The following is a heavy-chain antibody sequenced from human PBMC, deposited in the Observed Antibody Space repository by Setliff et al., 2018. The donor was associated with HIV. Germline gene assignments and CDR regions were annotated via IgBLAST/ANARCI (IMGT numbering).Heavy chain of an antibody. D-gene: IGHD3-16*01. J-gene: IGHJ3*01. V-gene: IGHV4-38-2*01. CDR1: GYSISSGYY. CDR2: IYHSGST. Sequence: SETLSLTCAVSGYSISSGYYWGWIRQPPGKGLEWIGSIYHSGSTSYNPSLKSRVTISFETSKNNFSLNLNSVTATDTAVYYCARGLKGGGQGTMVTVSS. CDR3: ARGLKG.